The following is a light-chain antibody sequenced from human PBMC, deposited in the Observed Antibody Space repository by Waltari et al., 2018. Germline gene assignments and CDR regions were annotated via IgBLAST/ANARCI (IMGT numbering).Light chain of an antibody. J-gene: IGLJ2*01. CDR1: NNDIGRYNH. Sequence: QSALTQPPSASGSPGPSVTISCIATNNDIGRYNHVSWYQQHPGKAPKFIIFEVNKRPSGVPDRFSGSKSGNTASLTVSGLQAEDEADYYCTSYGGDNNIVIFGGGTKLTVL. CDR3: TSYGGDNNIVI. V-gene: IGLV2-8*01. CDR2: EVN.